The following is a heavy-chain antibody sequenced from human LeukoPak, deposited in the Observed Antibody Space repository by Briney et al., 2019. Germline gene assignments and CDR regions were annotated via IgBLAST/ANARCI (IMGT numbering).Heavy chain of an antibody. V-gene: IGHV4-39*07. D-gene: IGHD1-26*01. CDR3: ARGGSGSYSEGPGLGYMDV. Sequence: SETLSLTCTVSGGSISSSSYYWGWIRQPPGKGLEWIGSIYYSGSTNYNPSLKSRVTISVDTSKNQFSLKLSSVTAADTAVYYCARGGSGSYSEGPGLGYMDVWGKGTTVTVSS. CDR1: GGSISSSSYY. CDR2: IYYSGST. J-gene: IGHJ6*03.